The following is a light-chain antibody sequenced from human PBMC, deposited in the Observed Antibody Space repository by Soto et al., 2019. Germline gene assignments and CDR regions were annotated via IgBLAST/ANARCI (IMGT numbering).Light chain of an antibody. CDR3: QQYGREPPVYT. V-gene: IGKV3-20*01. CDR1: QSVGSTY. J-gene: IGKJ2*01. CDR2: GAS. Sequence: EIVLTQSPGTLSLSPGERATLSCRASQSVGSTYLAWYQQKPGQAPRLLIYGASTRATGIPDRFSGSGSGTDFNLTISRLEPEDFAVYYCQQYGREPPVYTFGHGTKLEIK.